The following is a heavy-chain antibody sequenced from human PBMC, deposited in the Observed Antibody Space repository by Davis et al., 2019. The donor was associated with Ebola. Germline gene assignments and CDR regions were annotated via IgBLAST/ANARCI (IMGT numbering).Heavy chain of an antibody. D-gene: IGHD1-7*01. V-gene: IGHV4-34*01. J-gene: IGHJ4*02. Sequence: SETLSLTCAVYRGSFSGYYWSWISQPPGKGLEWIGEINHSGSTNYNPSLKSRVTISVDTSKNHFSLKLSSVTAADTAVYYCAREVTGTPFSFDYWGQGTLVTVSS. CDR3: AREVTGTPFSFDY. CDR1: RGSFSGYY. CDR2: INHSGST.